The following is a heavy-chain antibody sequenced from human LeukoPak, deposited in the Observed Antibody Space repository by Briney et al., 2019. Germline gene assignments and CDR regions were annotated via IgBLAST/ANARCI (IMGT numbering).Heavy chain of an antibody. CDR2: IIPILGIA. CDR1: GYTFTGYY. V-gene: IGHV1-69*04. CDR3: ARDRGGDGYNYPFDY. Sequence: ASVKVSCKASGYTFTGYYMHWVRQAPGQGLEWMGRIIPILGIANYAQKFQGRVTITADKSTSTAYMELSSLRSEDTAVYYCARDRGGDGYNYPFDYWGQGTLVTVSS. J-gene: IGHJ4*02. D-gene: IGHD5-24*01.